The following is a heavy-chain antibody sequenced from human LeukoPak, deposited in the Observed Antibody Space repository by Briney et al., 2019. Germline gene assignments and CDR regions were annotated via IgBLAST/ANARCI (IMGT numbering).Heavy chain of an antibody. CDR1: GYTFYYYG. CDR3: AREEASMKFD. J-gene: IGHJ4*02. CDR2: VSAYNGNT. V-gene: IGHV1-18*01. Sequence: GASVKVSCKASGYTFYYYGISWVRQAPGQGLEWMGWVSAYNGNTNYAQKLQGRVTMTTDTSTSTAYMELRSLRSDDTAVYYCAREEASMKFDWGQGTLVTVPS.